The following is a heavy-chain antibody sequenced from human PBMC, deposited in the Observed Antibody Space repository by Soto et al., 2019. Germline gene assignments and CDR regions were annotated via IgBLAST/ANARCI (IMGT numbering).Heavy chain of an antibody. CDR2: ISGSGGST. D-gene: IGHD3-22*01. V-gene: IGHV3-23*01. CDR3: AKPLEDGTMIVVVRYDTFGY. CDR1: GFTFSSYA. J-gene: IGHJ4*02. Sequence: PGGSLRLYCAASGFTFSSYAMSWVRQAPGKGLEWVSAISGSGGSTYYADSVKGRFTISRDNSKNTLYLQMNSLRAEDTAVYYCAKPLEDGTMIVVVRYDTFGYWGQGTLFTVSS.